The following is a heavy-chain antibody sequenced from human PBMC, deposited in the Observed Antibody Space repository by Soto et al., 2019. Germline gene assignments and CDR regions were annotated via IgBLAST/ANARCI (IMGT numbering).Heavy chain of an antibody. CDR1: GGSFSGYY. J-gene: IGHJ5*02. CDR2: INHSGST. CDR3: AREGRQNRGRGWPNIRWFDP. V-gene: IGHV4-34*01. Sequence: SETLSLTCAVYGGSFSGYYWSWIRQPPGEGLEWIGEINHSGSTNYNPSLKSRVTISVDTSKNQFSLKLSSVTAADTAVYYCAREGRQNRGRGWPNIRWFDPWGQGTLVTVSS. D-gene: IGHD2-15*01.